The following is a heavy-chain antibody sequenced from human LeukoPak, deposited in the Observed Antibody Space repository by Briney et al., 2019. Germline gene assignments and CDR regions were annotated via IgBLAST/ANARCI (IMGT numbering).Heavy chain of an antibody. Sequence: SVKVSCKASGGTFSSYAISWVRQAPGQGLEWMGRIIPILGIANYAQKFQGRVTITTDKSTSTAYMELSSLRSEDTAVYYCARDRGRYYDSRGFYWGYYFDSWGQGILVTVST. V-gene: IGHV1-69*04. CDR3: ARDRGRYYDSRGFYWGYYFDS. CDR1: GGTFSSYA. J-gene: IGHJ4*02. D-gene: IGHD3-22*01. CDR2: IIPILGIA.